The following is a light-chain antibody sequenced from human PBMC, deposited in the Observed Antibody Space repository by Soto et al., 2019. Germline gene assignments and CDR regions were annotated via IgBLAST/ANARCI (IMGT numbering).Light chain of an antibody. CDR2: GAS. J-gene: IGKJ1*01. V-gene: IGKV3-20*01. CDR3: QQFGGSPPSWT. CDR1: QSVSSNS. Sequence: ESVLTQSPGTLSLSPGERATLSCRASQSVSSNSLAWYQQKPGQAPRLLIYGASSRATGTPDRFSGSGSGPDFTLTISRMEPEDFAVYYCQQFGGSPPSWTFGQGTKVVI.